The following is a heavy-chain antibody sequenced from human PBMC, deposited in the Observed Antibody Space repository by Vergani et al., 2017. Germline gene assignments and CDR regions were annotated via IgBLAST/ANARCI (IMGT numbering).Heavy chain of an antibody. CDR1: GESFSSFY. CDR2: INNDGHT. D-gene: IGHD3-10*01. CDR3: AVRRRVNRVGGEIVTKRTFDY. J-gene: IGHJ4*02. V-gene: IGHV4-34*02. Sequence: QVQLQQWGAGVVKPSGTLSLTCAVFGESFSSFYWRWIRQPPGKGLEWIGEINNDGHTNYNPSLESRVTVSRDTAKNQFSLNLMSVTAADTAMDYCAVRRRVNRVGGEIVTKRTFDYWSQGSLVTVSS.